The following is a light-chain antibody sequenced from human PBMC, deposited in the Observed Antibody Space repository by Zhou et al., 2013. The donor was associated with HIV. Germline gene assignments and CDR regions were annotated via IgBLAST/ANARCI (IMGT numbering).Light chain of an antibody. V-gene: IGKV3-20*01. J-gene: IGKJ3*01. Sequence: EIVLAQSPGTLSLSPGERATLSCRASQSVSSRYLAWYQQKPGQAPRLLIYGASSRATGVPNRFSGSGSGTDFTLSISRLEPEDFAVYYCQQYGTSPLFTFGPGTKVDIK. CDR3: QQYGTSPLFT. CDR1: QSVSSRY. CDR2: GAS.